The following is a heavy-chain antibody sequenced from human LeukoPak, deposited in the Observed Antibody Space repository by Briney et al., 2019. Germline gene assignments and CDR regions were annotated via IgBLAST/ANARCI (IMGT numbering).Heavy chain of an antibody. V-gene: IGHV3-23*01. CDR3: AKSIFGVFRGFDY. J-gene: IGHJ4*02. CDR2: ISGGGGGT. Sequence: GGSLRLSCAASGFTFGTYAMSWVRQAPGKGLDWVSAISGGGGGTYSADSVKGRFTISRDNSKNTLYLQMNSLRAEDTAVYYCAKSIFGVFRGFDYWGQGTLVTVSS. D-gene: IGHD3-3*01. CDR1: GFTFGTYA.